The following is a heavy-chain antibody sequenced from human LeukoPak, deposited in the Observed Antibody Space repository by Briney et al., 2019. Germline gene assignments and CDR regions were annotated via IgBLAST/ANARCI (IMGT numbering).Heavy chain of an antibody. D-gene: IGHD5-18*01. J-gene: IGHJ4*02. Sequence: SETLSLTCTVSGGSISSYYWSWIRQPAGKGLEWIGRTYTSGSTNYNPSLKSRVTMSVDTSKNQFSLKLSSVTAADTAVYYCARERGGYSYGYIDYWGQGTLVTVSS. CDR1: GGSISSYY. CDR3: ARERGGYSYGYIDY. CDR2: TYTSGST. V-gene: IGHV4-4*07.